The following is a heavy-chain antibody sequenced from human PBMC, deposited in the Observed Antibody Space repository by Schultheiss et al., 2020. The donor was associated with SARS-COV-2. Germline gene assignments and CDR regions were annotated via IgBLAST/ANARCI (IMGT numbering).Heavy chain of an antibody. V-gene: IGHV3-15*01. CDR1: GFTFSSYG. J-gene: IGHJ4*02. CDR3: TRVDYYGPDY. Sequence: GGSLRLSCAASGFTFSSYGMHWVRQAPGKGLEWVGRIKSKTDGGTTDYAAPVKGRFTISRDDSKNTLYLQMNSLKTEDTAVYYCTRVDYYGPDYWGQGTLVTVSS. CDR2: IKSKTDGGTT. D-gene: IGHD3-10*01.